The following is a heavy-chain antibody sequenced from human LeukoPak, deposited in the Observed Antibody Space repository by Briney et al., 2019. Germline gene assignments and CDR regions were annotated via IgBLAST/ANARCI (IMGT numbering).Heavy chain of an antibody. CDR1: GGSISSYY. D-gene: IGHD3-22*01. CDR2: IYYSGST. CDR3: ARHSSGYFSAFDI. J-gene: IGHJ3*02. Sequence: SSETLSLTCTVSGGSISSYYWSWIRQPPGRGLEWIGYIYYSGSTNYNPSLKSRVTISVDTSKNQFSLKLSSVTAADTAVYYCARHSSGYFSAFDIWGQGTMVTVSS. V-gene: IGHV4-59*01.